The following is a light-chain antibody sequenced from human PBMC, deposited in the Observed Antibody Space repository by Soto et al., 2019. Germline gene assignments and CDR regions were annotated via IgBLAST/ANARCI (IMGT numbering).Light chain of an antibody. Sequence: EIVLTQSPGTLSLSPGERATLSCRASQNVGNNYLAWYQQKPGQAPRLLIYGASNRATGIPDRFSGSGSGTVFTLIISRLAPEDFAVYYCPQYASSPLTCDEGTKVVI. CDR3: PQYASSPLT. J-gene: IGKJ4*01. V-gene: IGKV3-20*01. CDR2: GAS. CDR1: QNVGNNY.